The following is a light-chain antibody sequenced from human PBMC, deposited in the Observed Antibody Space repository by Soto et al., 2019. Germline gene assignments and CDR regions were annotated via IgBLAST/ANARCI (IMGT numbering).Light chain of an antibody. Sequence: EIVLTQSPGTLSLSPGERAALSCRASQSVPKNYLAWYQQQPGRAPRLLIHGASSRAAGIPDRFSGSGSGTDFTLTISRREPEDFAVYYCHQYATSPQTFGQGTKVEIK. J-gene: IGKJ1*01. CDR1: QSVPKNY. CDR2: GAS. CDR3: HQYATSPQT. V-gene: IGKV3-20*01.